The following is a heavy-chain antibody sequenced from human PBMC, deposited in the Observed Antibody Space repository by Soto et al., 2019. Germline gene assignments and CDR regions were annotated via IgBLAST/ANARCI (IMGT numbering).Heavy chain of an antibody. D-gene: IGHD6-13*01. CDR3: ARGGGIAASIDY. CDR2: IYYSGST. J-gene: IGHJ4*02. Sequence: PSETLSLTCTVSGGSISSYYWSWIRQPPGKGLEWIGYIYYSGSTNYNPSLKSRVTISVDTSKNQFSLKLSSVTAADTAVYYCARGGGIAASIDYWGQGTLVTVSS. V-gene: IGHV4-59*01. CDR1: GGSISSYY.